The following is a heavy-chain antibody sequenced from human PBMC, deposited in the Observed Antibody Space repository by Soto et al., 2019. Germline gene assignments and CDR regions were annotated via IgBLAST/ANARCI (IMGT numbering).Heavy chain of an antibody. CDR2: IHYSGST. CDR3: ARGGYTVTTRYYYGMDV. Sequence: QVQLQESGPGLVKPSQTLSLTCTVSGGSITSGDDYWSWIRQPPGKGLEWIAYIHYSGSTYYNPSLKSRVPPSVDTSKNQFSLKLSSVTAADTAVYYCARGGYTVTTRYYYGMDVWGQGTTVTVSS. CDR1: GGSITSGDDY. V-gene: IGHV4-30-4*01. D-gene: IGHD4-4*01. J-gene: IGHJ6*02.